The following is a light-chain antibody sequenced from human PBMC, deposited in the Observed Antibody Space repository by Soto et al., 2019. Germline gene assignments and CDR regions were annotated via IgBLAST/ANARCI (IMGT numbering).Light chain of an antibody. V-gene: IGKV3-20*01. Sequence: EIVLTQSPGTLSFSPGERATLSCRASQRVSSSYLAWYKPTPDQATRLLIYGASSKAAGIPDRFSGSASWTDFTLTISSLEPEDFAVYFSQQYGSKPQWTFGQRTKVEIK. CDR2: GAS. CDR3: QQYGSKPQWT. J-gene: IGKJ1*01. CDR1: QRVSSSY.